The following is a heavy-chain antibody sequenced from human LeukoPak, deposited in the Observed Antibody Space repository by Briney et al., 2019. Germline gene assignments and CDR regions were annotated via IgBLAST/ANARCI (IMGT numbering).Heavy chain of an antibody. D-gene: IGHD3-10*01. CDR2: IYSSGTT. V-gene: IGHV3-53*01. Sequence: GGSLRLSCAASGFAVSNTYMTWVRQAPGKGLEWISTIYSSGTTYYADSVKGRFTISRDTSKNTIYLQMIRLRAEDTALYYCAREPWFGPPNLIASGGQGTWSPSPQ. CDR3: AREPWFGPPNLIAS. J-gene: IGHJ4*02. CDR1: GFAVSNTY.